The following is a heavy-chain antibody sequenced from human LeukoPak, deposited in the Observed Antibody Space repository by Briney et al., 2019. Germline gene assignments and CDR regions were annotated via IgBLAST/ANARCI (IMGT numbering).Heavy chain of an antibody. J-gene: IGHJ4*02. CDR3: ARGRYGGYYDSSGYYQYYFDY. D-gene: IGHD3-22*01. V-gene: IGHV4-34*01. CDR2: INHSGST. Sequence: PSETLSLTCAVYGGSFSVYYWSWIRQPPGKGLEWIGEINHSGSTNYNPSLKSRVTISVDTSKNQFSLKLSSVTAADTAVYYCARGRYGGYYDSSGYYQYYFDYWGQGTLVTVSS. CDR1: GGSFSVYY.